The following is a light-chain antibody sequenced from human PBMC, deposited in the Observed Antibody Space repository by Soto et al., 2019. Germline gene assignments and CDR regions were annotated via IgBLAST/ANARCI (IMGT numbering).Light chain of an antibody. J-gene: IGKJ1*01. Sequence: EIVLTQSPGTLSLSPGERATLSCRASQSVSSTYLAWYQQKPGQAPRLPIYGASSRATGIPDRFSGSGSGTDFTLTISSLEPEDFAVYYCQRGRTFGQGTKGEIK. V-gene: IGKV3-20*01. CDR1: QSVSSTY. CDR2: GAS. CDR3: QRGRT.